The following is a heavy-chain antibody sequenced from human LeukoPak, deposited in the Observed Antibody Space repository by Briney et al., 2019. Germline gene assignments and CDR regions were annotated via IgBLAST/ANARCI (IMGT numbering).Heavy chain of an antibody. D-gene: IGHD2-2*01. CDR1: GFTFSSYS. CDR2: ISSSSSYI. V-gene: IGHV3-21*01. Sequence: PGGSLRRYCAASGFTFSSYSMNWVRQAPGKGLEWVSSISSSSSYIYYADSVKGRFTISRDNAKNSLYLQMNSLRAEDTAVYYCARTLVVPAATFDYWGQGTLVTVSS. J-gene: IGHJ4*02. CDR3: ARTLVVPAATFDY.